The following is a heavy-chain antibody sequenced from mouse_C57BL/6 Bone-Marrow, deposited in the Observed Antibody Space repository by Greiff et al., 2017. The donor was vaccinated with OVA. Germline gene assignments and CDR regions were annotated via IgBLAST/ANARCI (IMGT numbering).Heavy chain of an antibody. D-gene: IGHD3-3*01. J-gene: IGHJ3*01. CDR1: GYTFTDYE. V-gene: IGHV1-15*01. CDR3: TRGTACAY. Sequence: QVQLQQSGAELVRPGASVTLSCKASGYTFTDYEMHWVKQTPVHGLEWIGAIDPETGGTAYNQKFKGKAILTADKSSSTAYMELRSLTSEDSAVYYCTRGTACAYWGQGTLVTVSA. CDR2: IDPETGGT.